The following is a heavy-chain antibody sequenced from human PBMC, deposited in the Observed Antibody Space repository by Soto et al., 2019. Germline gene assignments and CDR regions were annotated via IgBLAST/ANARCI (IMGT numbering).Heavy chain of an antibody. CDR2: INTASYI. V-gene: IGHV3-21*01. Sequence: EVLLVESGGGLVKPGGSLRLSCAASGCTFSTYSMNWVRQAPGKGLEWVSSINTASYIYYADSVKGRFTISRDDAKNSLYLQMNSLRDEDTAVYYCAREGGYCNGGGCRYFDYWGQGTLVTVSS. D-gene: IGHD2-15*01. CDR1: GCTFSTYS. J-gene: IGHJ4*02. CDR3: AREGGYCNGGGCRYFDY.